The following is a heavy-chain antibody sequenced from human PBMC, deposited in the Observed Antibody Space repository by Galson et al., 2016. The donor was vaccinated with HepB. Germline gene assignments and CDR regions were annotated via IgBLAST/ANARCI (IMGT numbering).Heavy chain of an antibody. CDR1: GFTFKIYG. D-gene: IGHD4-23*01. CDR3: AKDLERYGGNSAAYYYYGMDV. V-gene: IGHV3-30*18. Sequence: SLRLSCAAPGFTFKIYGMHWVRQAPGKGLEWVAVISYAGTYTYYGDPVKGRFPISRDNSKNTLYLQMNSLRPEDTATYYCAKDLERYGGNSAAYYYYGMDVWGQGTTVTVS. J-gene: IGHJ6*02. CDR2: ISYAGTYT.